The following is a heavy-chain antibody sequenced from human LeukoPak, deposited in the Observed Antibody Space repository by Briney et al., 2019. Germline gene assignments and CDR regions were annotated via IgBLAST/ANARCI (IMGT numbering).Heavy chain of an antibody. D-gene: IGHD6-19*01. Sequence: PGGSLRLSCAASGFTFSSYSMNWVRQAPGRGLEGVSYISGSSSAIYYADSVKGRFTISRDNAKNSLYLQMNSLRAEDTAVYYCASESPIQWLAIDYWGQGTLVTVSS. CDR3: ASESPIQWLAIDY. CDR1: GFTFSSYS. V-gene: IGHV3-48*04. J-gene: IGHJ4*02. CDR2: ISGSSSAI.